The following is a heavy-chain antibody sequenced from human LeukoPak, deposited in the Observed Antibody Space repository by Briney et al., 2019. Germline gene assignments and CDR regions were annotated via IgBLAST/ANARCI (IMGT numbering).Heavy chain of an antibody. D-gene: IGHD2-2*01. V-gene: IGHV5-51*01. CDR2: IYPGDSDT. J-gene: IGHJ4*02. Sequence: GEALKISCKGSGYSFTSYWIGWVRQMPGKGLEWMGIIYPGDSDTRYSPSFQGQVTISADKSISTAYLQWSSLKASDTAMYYCAKIDRTYCSRSSCYALDSWGQGTLVTVSS. CDR3: AKIDRTYCSRSSCYALDS. CDR1: GYSFTSYW.